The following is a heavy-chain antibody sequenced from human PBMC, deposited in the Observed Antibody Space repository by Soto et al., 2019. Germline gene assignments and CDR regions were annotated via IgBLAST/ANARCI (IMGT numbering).Heavy chain of an antibody. V-gene: IGHV1-3*01. Sequence: ASVKVSCKASGYTFSTYALHWVRQAPGQGLEWMGRINGGNGHTRYSQKFKDRVTISRDTPASTAYMELSGLRSEDTAVYYCARGKGMEENYYYYGMDVWGQGTTVTVSS. J-gene: IGHJ6*02. CDR3: ARGKGMEENYYYYGMDV. CDR2: INGGNGHT. CDR1: GYTFSTYA. D-gene: IGHD1-1*01.